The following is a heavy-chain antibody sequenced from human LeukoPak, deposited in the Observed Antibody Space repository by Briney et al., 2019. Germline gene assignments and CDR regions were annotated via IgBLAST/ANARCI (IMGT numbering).Heavy chain of an antibody. CDR2: INHSGST. V-gene: IGHV4-34*01. Sequence: SETLSLTCTVSGGSISSYYWSWIRQPPGKGLEWIGEINHSGSTNYNPSLKSRVTISVDTSKNQFSLKLSSVTAADTAVYYCAREKRVNNYYYYYYMDVWGKGTTVTVSS. D-gene: IGHD1-14*01. CDR1: GGSISSYY. CDR3: AREKRVNNYYYYYYMDV. J-gene: IGHJ6*03.